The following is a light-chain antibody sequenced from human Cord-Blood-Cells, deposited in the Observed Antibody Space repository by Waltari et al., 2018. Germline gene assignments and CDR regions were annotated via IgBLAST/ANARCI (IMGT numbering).Light chain of an antibody. J-gene: IGLJ2*01. CDR3: SSYAGSNLVV. Sequence: QSALTQPPSASGSPGQSVTISCTGTSSHVGGYNYVSWYQQHPGKAPKLIIYEVSKRPSGVPDRFSGSKSGNTASLTVSGLQAEDEADYYCSSYAGSNLVVFGGGTKLTVL. V-gene: IGLV2-8*01. CDR1: SSHVGGYNY. CDR2: EVS.